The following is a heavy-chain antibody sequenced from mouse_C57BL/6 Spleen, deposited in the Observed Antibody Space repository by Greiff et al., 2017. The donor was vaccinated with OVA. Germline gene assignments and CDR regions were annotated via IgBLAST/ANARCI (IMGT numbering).Heavy chain of an antibody. CDR2: IDPSDSYT. J-gene: IGHJ1*03. Sequence: VQLQQPGAELVKPGASVKLSCKASGCTFTSYWMQWVKQRPGQGLEWIGEIDPSDSYTNYNQKFKGKATLTVDTSSSTAYMQLSSLTSEDSAVYYCARRAIVRYFDVWGTGTTVTVSS. D-gene: IGHD2-5*01. CDR3: ARRAIVRYFDV. V-gene: IGHV1-50*01. CDR1: GCTFTSYW.